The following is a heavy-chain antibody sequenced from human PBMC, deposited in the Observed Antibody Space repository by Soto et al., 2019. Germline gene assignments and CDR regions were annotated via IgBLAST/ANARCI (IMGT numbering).Heavy chain of an antibody. J-gene: IGHJ4*02. V-gene: IGHV1-46*01. D-gene: IGHD1-1*01. Sequence: ASVKVSCKASGYTFINYYLHWVRLAPGQGLEWLGMINPSSGDTTSAQKFQARVTMTRGSSPRTVDLDLSSLRSDDTAVYYCARSTDRYYFDYWGQGTLVTVPS. CDR2: INPSSGDT. CDR1: GYTFINYY. CDR3: ARSTDRYYFDY.